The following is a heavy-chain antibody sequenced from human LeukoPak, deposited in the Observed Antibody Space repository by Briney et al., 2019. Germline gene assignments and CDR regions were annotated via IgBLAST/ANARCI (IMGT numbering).Heavy chain of an antibody. V-gene: IGHV4-34*01. CDR3: ARAVGASPGNWFDP. CDR1: GGSFSGYY. D-gene: IGHD1-26*01. J-gene: IGHJ5*02. Sequence: PSETLSLTCAVYGGSFSGYYWSWIRQPPGKGLEWIGEINHSGSTNYNPSLKSRVTISVDTSKNQFSLKLSSVTAADTAVYYRARAVGASPGNWFDPWGQGTLVTVSS. CDR2: INHSGST.